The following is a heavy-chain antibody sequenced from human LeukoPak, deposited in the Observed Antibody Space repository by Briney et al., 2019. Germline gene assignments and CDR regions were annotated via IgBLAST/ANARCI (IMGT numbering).Heavy chain of an antibody. CDR2: ISWNSGSI. J-gene: IGHJ4*02. CDR1: GFTFDDYA. V-gene: IGHV3-9*01. D-gene: IGHD6-13*01. Sequence: PGGSLRPSCAASGFTFDDYAMHWVRQAPGKGLEWVSGISWNSGSIGYADSVKGRFTISRDNAKNSLYLQMNSLRAEDTALYYCAKVGRIAADWGQGTLVTVSS. CDR3: AKVGRIAAD.